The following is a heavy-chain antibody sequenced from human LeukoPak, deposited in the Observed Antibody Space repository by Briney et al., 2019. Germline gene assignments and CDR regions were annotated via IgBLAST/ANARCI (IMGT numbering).Heavy chain of an antibody. V-gene: IGHV4-61*02. CDR1: GGSVSSGDY. CDR3: ARGGELLNY. J-gene: IGHJ4*02. Sequence: ASQTLSLTCTVSGGSVSSGDYWTWIRQPAGKGLEWIGRIYTSGSTSYSPSLKSRVTISLDTSKNQFSLRLSSVTAADTAVYYCARGGELLNYLGQGTLVTVSS. CDR2: IYTSGST. D-gene: IGHD1-7*01.